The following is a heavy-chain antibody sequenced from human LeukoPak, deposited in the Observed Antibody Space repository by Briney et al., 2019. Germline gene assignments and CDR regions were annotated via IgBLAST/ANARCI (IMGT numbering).Heavy chain of an antibody. D-gene: IGHD4-17*01. CDR1: GFTFSDYY. V-gene: IGHV3-11*01. J-gene: IGHJ4*02. CDR3: ARDDYGDYVPFDY. Sequence: PGGSLRLSCAASGFTFSDYYMSWIRQAPGKGLEWVSYISSSGSTIYYADSVKGRFTISRDNAKNSLYLQMDSLRAEDTAVYYCARDDYGDYVPFDYWGQGTLVTVSS. CDR2: ISSSGSTI.